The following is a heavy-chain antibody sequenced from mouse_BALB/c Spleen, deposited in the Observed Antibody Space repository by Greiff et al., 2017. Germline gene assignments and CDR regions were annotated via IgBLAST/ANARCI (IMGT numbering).Heavy chain of an antibody. J-gene: IGHJ2*01. D-gene: IGHD1-1*01. CDR1: GFTFSSYG. V-gene: IGHV5-6*01. CDR3: ARHRNYYGSSYYFDY. Sequence: EVQLVESGGDLVKPGGSLKLSCAVSGFTFSSYGMSWVRQTPDKRLEWVATISSGGSYTYYPDSVKGRFTISRDNAKNTLYLQMSSLKSEDTAMYYCARHRNYYGSSYYFDYWGQGTTLTVSS. CDR2: ISSGGSYT.